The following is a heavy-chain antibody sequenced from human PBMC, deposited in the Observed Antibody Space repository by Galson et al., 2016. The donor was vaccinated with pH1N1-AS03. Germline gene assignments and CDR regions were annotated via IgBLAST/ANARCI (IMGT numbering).Heavy chain of an antibody. Sequence: SLRLSCAASGFTLSNDWMNWVRQAPGKGLEWVGRIKTKTHGGTTDYAAPVKGRFTVSRDDSKNTLYLQMNSLKTEDTAVYYCTSIQYWGQGTLVTVSS. CDR1: GFTLSNDW. D-gene: IGHD1-1*01. CDR3: TSIQY. J-gene: IGHJ4*02. CDR2: IKTKTHGGTT. V-gene: IGHV3-15*01.